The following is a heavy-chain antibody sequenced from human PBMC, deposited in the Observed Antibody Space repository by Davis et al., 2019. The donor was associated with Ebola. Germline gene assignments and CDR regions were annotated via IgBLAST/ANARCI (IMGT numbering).Heavy chain of an antibody. V-gene: IGHV3-21*04. J-gene: IGHJ4*02. CDR2: ISSSSSYI. CDR1: GFTFSSYS. D-gene: IGHD2-15*01. Sequence: SCAASGFTFSSYSMNWVRQAPGNGLECVSSISSSSSYIYYADSVKGRFTISRDNAKNSLYLQMNSLRAEDTALYYCAKDHKTLGYCSGGSCGMFDYWGQGTLVTVSS. CDR3: AKDHKTLGYCSGGSCGMFDY.